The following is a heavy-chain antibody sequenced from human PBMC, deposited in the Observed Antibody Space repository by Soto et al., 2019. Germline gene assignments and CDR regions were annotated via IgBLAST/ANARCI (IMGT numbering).Heavy chain of an antibody. D-gene: IGHD2-15*01. CDR2: IYHSGST. CDR3: ARGYCSGGSCYVYYGMDV. V-gene: IGHV4-4*02. Sequence: KTSETLSLTCAVSGGSISSSNWWSWVRQPPGKGLEWIGEIYHSGSTNYNPSLKSRVTISVDKSKNQFSLKLSSVTAADTAVYYCARGYCSGGSCYVYYGMDVWGQGTTVTVSS. CDR1: GGSISSSNW. J-gene: IGHJ6*02.